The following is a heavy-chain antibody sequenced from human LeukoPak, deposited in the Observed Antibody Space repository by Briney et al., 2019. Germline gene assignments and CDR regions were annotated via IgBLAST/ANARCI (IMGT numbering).Heavy chain of an antibody. CDR3: ARDPGGGIVVVPAALGFDY. CDR2: INPNSGGT. V-gene: IGHV1-2*02. Sequence: ASVKVSCKASGYTFTGYYMHWVRQAPGQGLEWMGWINPNSGGTNYAQKFQGRVTMTRDTSISTAYMELSRLRSDDTAAYYCARDPGGGIVVVPAALGFDYWGQGTLVTVSS. J-gene: IGHJ4*02. CDR1: GYTFTGYY. D-gene: IGHD2-2*01.